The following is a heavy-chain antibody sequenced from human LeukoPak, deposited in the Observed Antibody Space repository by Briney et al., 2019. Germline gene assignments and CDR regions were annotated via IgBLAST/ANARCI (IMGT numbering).Heavy chain of an antibody. J-gene: IGHJ4*02. CDR2: ISAYNGNT. CDR3: ARGPYYYDSSGYPESGEFDY. Sequence: ASVKVSCKASGYTFTSYGISWVRQAPGQGLEWMGWISAYNGNTNYAQKLQGRVTMTTDTSTSTAYMELRSLRSDDTAVYYCARGPYYYDSSGYPESGEFDYWGQGTLVTVSS. D-gene: IGHD3-22*01. CDR1: GYTFTSYG. V-gene: IGHV1-18*01.